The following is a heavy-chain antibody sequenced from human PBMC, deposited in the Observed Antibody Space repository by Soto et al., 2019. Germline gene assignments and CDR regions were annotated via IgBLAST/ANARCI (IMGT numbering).Heavy chain of an antibody. CDR3: ARGRSRGYTSPGWFDP. Sequence: SSETLSLTCAVYGVSFSGYYWSWIRQPPGKGLEWIGEINHSGSTNYNPSLKSRVTISVDTSKNQFSLKLSSVTAADTAVYYCARGRSRGYTSPGWFDPWGQGTLVTVSS. D-gene: IGHD5-18*01. J-gene: IGHJ5*02. V-gene: IGHV4-34*01. CDR1: GVSFSGYY. CDR2: INHSGST.